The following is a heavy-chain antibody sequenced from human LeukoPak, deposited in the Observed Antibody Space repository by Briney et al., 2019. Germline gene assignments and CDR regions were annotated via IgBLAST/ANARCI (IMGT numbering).Heavy chain of an antibody. CDR3: AREPPQYSSSQYFQH. CDR2: INHSGST. Sequence: PSETLSLTCTVSGGSISSSSYYWGWIRQPPGKGLEWIGEINHSGSTNYNPSLKSRVTISVDTSKNQFSLKLSSVTAADTAVYYCAREPPQYSSSQYFQHWGQGTLVTVSS. V-gene: IGHV4-39*07. CDR1: GGSISSSSYY. D-gene: IGHD6-13*01. J-gene: IGHJ1*01.